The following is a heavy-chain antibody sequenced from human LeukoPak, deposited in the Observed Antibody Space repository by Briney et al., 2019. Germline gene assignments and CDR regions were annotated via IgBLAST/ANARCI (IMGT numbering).Heavy chain of an antibody. CDR3: VRGGFNGD. V-gene: IGHV3-74*03. D-gene: IGHD2-8*01. J-gene: IGHJ4*02. CDR2: IDSDGTGA. CDR1: GFTFRSDR. Sequence: HPGGSLRLSCTASGFTFRSDRMHWVRQVPGKGLVWVSRIDSDGTGALYADAVEGRFTISRDNAKNTLYLQMNSLRAEDTAIYYCVRGGFNGDWGQGTLVTVSS.